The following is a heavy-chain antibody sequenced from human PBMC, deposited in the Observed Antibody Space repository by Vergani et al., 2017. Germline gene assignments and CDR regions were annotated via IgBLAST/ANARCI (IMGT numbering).Heavy chain of an antibody. V-gene: IGHV3-23*04. CDR2: ISSDGGST. J-gene: IGHJ4*02. D-gene: IGHD2-21*01. CDR3: ADLYGDDGFSPF. CDR1: GFTFSTYA. Sequence: EVQLVESGGGLVQPGGSLRLSCAASGFTFSTYAMTWVRQAPGKGLEWVSTISSDGGSTYYADSVKGRFTISRDNSKNTLSLQINSLRAEDTAFYYCADLYGDDGFSPFWGQGTLVTVSS.